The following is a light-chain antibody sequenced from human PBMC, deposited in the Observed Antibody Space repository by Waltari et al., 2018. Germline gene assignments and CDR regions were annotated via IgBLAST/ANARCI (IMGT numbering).Light chain of an antibody. J-gene: IGKJ2*01. Sequence: DIQMTQSPYSQSASVGHRVTITFRASQYISDFLAWYQQKPGKAPKRLLSAASRLKSGVPPRFSGSASGTVYTLTISSLQPDDFATYYCQQYYFTPYTFGQGTKLEIK. CDR2: AAS. V-gene: IGKV1-NL1*01. CDR1: QYISDF. CDR3: QQYYFTPYT.